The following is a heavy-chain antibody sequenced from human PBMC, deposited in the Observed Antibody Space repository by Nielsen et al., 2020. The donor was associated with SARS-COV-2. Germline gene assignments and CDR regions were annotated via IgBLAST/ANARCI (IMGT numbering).Heavy chain of an antibody. J-gene: IGHJ5*02. D-gene: IGHD3-16*01. CDR2: IYYSGST. Sequence: GSLRLSCTVSGGSISSYYWSWIRQPPGKGLEWIGYIYYSGSTNYNPSLKSRVTISVDTSKNQFSLKLSSVTAADTAVYYSARESPGDGWFDPWGQGTLVTSPQ. V-gene: IGHV4-59*01. CDR1: GGSISSYY. CDR3: ARESPGDGWFDP.